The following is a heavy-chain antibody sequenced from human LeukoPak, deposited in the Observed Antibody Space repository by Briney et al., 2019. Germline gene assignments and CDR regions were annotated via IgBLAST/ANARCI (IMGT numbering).Heavy chain of an antibody. V-gene: IGHV4-38-2*01. D-gene: IGHD6-19*01. J-gene: IGHJ4*02. Sequence: ETLSLTFAVSGNSSSSTYYWGWIRQPPGKGLEWIGNIYHSGSTYYNPSLKSRVTISIDTSKNQFSLKLNSVTAADTAVYYCARSVAGNFDYSGQGTLVTVSS. CDR2: IYHSGST. CDR1: GNSSSSTYY. CDR3: ARSVAGNFDY.